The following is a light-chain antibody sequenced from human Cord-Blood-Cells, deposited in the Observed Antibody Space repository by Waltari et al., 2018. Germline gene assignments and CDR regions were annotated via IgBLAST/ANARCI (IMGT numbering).Light chain of an antibody. CDR2: AAS. CDR3: QQSYSTPFT. CDR1: QSISSY. V-gene: IGKV1-39*01. J-gene: IGKJ3*01. Sequence: IQMTKSPSSLSASVGDRVNITCRASQSISSYLNWYQQKPGKAPKLLIYAASRLQSGVPSRFSGSGSGTDFTLTISSLQPEDFATYYCQQSYSTPFTFGPGTKVDIK.